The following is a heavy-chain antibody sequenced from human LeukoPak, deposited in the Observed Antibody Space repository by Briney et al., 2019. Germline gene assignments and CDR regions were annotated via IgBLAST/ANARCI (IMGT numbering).Heavy chain of an antibody. CDR3: ARDYDYFSGHNLDAYDI. CDR2: IKEDGSAK. D-gene: IGHD2-15*01. V-gene: IGHV3-7*01. J-gene: IGHJ3*02. CDR1: GLIFSSYW. Sequence: GGSLRLSCAASGLIFSSYWMTWVRQAPGKGLQWVANIKEDGSAKSYVDSVKGRFTISRDNAKNSLYLQMNSLRVEDTAVYYCARDYDYFSGHNLDAYDIWGQGTTVIVSS.